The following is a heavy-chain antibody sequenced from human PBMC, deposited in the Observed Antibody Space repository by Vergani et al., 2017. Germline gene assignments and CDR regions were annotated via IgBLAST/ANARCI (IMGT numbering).Heavy chain of an antibody. CDR2: IYYSGST. CDR1: GGSISSGGYY. V-gene: IGHV4-39*07. CDR3: ARASVRSSSWPVDS. Sequence: QVQLQESGPGLVKPSETLSLTCTVSGGSISSGGYYWGWIRQPPGKGLEWIGSIYYSGSTYYNPSLKSRVTISVDTSKNQFSLKLNSVTAADPAVYYCARASVRSSSWPVDSWGQGTLVTVSS. J-gene: IGHJ4*02. D-gene: IGHD6-13*01.